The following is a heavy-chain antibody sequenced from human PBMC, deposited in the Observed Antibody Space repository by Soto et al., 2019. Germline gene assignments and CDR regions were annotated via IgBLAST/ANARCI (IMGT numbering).Heavy chain of an antibody. CDR2: INSDGSRT. CDR3: ARDLSSCSSARCYSFYYGMDL. V-gene: IGHV3-74*01. D-gene: IGHD2-2*01. Sequence: GGSLRLSCTASGFNFSRFWTHWVRQVPGRGLVWVSHINSDGSRTSYADSVKGRFTISRDNAKNTLLLQMNSLRAEDTAVYYCARDLSSCSSARCYSFYYGMDLWGQGTTVTVSS. J-gene: IGHJ6*02. CDR1: GFNFSRFW.